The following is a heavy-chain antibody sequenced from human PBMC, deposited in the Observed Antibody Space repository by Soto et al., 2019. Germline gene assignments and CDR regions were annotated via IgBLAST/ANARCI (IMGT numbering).Heavy chain of an antibody. Sequence: EVQLLESGGGLVQPGGSLRLSCVVSGFTFSNFAMSWDRQAPGKGLEWVSTLTGSSGVTYYADSVKGRFAISRDNSRNTLSLQMNSLTAEDTAVYYCAKGGATYGLLTHDYWGQGTRVTVSS. CDR1: GFTFSNFA. D-gene: IGHD3-9*01. CDR2: LTGSSGVT. V-gene: IGHV3-23*01. CDR3: AKGGATYGLLTHDY. J-gene: IGHJ4*02.